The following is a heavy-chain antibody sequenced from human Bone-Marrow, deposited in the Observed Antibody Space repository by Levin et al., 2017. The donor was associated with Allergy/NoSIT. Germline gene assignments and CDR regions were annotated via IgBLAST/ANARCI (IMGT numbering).Heavy chain of an antibody. V-gene: IGHV4-34*01. CDR2: INHSGST. D-gene: IGHD3-3*01. J-gene: IGHJ5*02. Sequence: SQTLSLTCAVYGGSFSGYYWSWIRQPPGKGLEWIGEINHSGSTNYNPSLKSRVTISVDTSKNQFSLKLSSVTAADTAVYYCARVTIFGVVISYNWFDPWGQGTLVTVSS. CDR3: ARVTIFGVVISYNWFDP. CDR1: GGSFSGYY.